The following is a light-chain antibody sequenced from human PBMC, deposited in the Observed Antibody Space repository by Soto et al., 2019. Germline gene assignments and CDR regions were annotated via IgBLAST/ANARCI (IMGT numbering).Light chain of an antibody. J-gene: IGKJ5*01. CDR1: QGISSA. CDR3: QQFNSSPFT. V-gene: IGKV1-13*02. Sequence: AIQLTQSPSSLSASVGDRVTITCRASQGISSALAWYQQKPGKPPKLLIYDASSLDSGVPSRFSGSGSWTDFTLTISSLQPDDFATYYCQQFNSSPFTFGQGTRLESK. CDR2: DAS.